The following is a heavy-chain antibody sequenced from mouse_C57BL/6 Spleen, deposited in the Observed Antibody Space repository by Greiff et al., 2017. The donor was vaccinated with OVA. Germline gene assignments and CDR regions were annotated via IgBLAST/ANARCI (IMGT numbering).Heavy chain of an antibody. V-gene: IGHV1-26*01. CDR1: GYTFTDYY. CDR2: INPNNGGT. J-gene: IGHJ3*01. D-gene: IGHD1-1*01. CDR3: ARNVYYVSSDEGAY. Sequence: VQLQQSGPELVKPGASVKISCKASGYTFTDYYMNWVKQSHGKSLEWIGDINPNNGGTSYNQKFKGKATLTVDKSSSTAYMELRSLTSEDSAVYYCARNVYYVSSDEGAYWGQGTLVTVSA.